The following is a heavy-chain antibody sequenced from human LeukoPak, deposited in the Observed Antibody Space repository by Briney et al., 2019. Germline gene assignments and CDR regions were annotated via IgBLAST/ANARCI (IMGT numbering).Heavy chain of an antibody. J-gene: IGHJ4*02. CDR1: GFTFSSYA. D-gene: IGHD5-12*01. V-gene: IGHV3-23*01. Sequence: GGSLRLSCAASGFTFSSYAMSWVRQAPGRGLEWVSAISAGADNTYYADSVRGRFTISRDNSKNTLHLQMNSLRAEDTALYYCAQTSRGCLQCPHYWGQGTLVTVSS. CDR2: ISAGADNT. CDR3: AQTSRGCLQCPHY.